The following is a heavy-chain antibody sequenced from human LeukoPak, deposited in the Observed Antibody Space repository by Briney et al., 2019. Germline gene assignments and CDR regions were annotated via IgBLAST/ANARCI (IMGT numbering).Heavy chain of an antibody. CDR1: GYAFTSYG. V-gene: IGHV1-18*01. CDR3: ARGLYYDFWSGYYTRGWFDP. CDR2: ISAYNGNT. D-gene: IGHD3-3*01. J-gene: IGHJ5*02. Sequence: VASVKVSCKASGYAFTSYGIRWVREAPGQGLEWMVWISAYNGNTNYAQKLQGRVTMTTDTSTSTAYMELRSLRSDDTAVYYCARGLYYDFWSGYYTRGWFDPWGQGTLVTVSS.